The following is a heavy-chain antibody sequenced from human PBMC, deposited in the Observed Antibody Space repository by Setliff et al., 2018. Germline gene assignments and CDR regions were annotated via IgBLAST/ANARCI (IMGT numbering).Heavy chain of an antibody. D-gene: IGHD5-18*01. J-gene: IGHJ5*02. CDR1: GGSISSSSYY. CDR3: ASSRGQLRYSYGPNWFDP. CDR2: IYYSGST. V-gene: IGHV4-39*07. Sequence: SETLSLTCTVSGGSISSSSYYWGWIRQPPGKGLEWIGSIYYSGSTYYNPSLKSRVTISVDTSKNQFSLKLSSVTAADTAVYYCASSRGQLRYSYGPNWFDPWGQGTLVTVSS.